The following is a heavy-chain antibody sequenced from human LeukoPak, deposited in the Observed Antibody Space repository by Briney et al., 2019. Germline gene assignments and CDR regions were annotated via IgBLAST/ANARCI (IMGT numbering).Heavy chain of an antibody. CDR1: GGSFSGYY. Sequence: SETLSLTCAVYGGSFSGYYWSWIRQPPGKGLEWIGEINHSGSTNYNPSLKSRVTISVDTPKNQFSLKLSSVTAADTAVYYCARGHRYYGMDVWGKGTTVTVSS. CDR3: ARGHRYYGMDV. CDR2: INHSGST. V-gene: IGHV4-34*01. J-gene: IGHJ6*04.